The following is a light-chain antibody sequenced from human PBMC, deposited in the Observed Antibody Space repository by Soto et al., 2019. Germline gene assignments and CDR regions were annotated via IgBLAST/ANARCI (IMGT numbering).Light chain of an antibody. V-gene: IGKV3D-20*02. CDR3: QQRSNWPET. CDR1: QSVTGSF. Sequence: EIVLTQSPGTLSLSPGERATLSCRASQSVTGSFLAWYQQKAGQAPRLLIYGASSRATGIPDRFSGSGSGTDFTLTISRLEPEDFAVYYCQQRSNWPETFGQGTKVDIK. J-gene: IGKJ1*01. CDR2: GAS.